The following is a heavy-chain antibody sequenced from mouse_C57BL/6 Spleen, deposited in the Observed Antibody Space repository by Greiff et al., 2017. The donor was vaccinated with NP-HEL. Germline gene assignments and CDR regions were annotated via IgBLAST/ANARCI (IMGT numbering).Heavy chain of an antibody. Sequence: EVQLQQSGPGLVKPSQSLSLTCSVTGYSITSGYYWNWIRQFPGNKLEWMGYISYDGSNNYNPSLKNRISITRDTSKNQFFLKLNSVTTEDTATYYCARGYYDYEGYFDVWGTGTTVTVSS. D-gene: IGHD2-4*01. CDR3: ARGYYDYEGYFDV. J-gene: IGHJ1*03. CDR2: ISYDGSN. V-gene: IGHV3-6*01. CDR1: GYSITSGYY.